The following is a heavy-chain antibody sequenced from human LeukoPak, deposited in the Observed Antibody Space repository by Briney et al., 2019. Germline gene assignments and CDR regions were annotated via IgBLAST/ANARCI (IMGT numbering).Heavy chain of an antibody. Sequence: GGSLRLSCAASGFTFSSYGMHWVRQAPGKGLEWVAVISYDGSNKYYADSVKGRFTISRDNSKDTLYLQMNSLRAEDTAVYYCAKDPYYYDSSGYYDYWGQGTLVTVSP. J-gene: IGHJ4*02. D-gene: IGHD3-22*01. CDR3: AKDPYYYDSSGYYDY. CDR1: GFTFSSYG. V-gene: IGHV3-30*18. CDR2: ISYDGSNK.